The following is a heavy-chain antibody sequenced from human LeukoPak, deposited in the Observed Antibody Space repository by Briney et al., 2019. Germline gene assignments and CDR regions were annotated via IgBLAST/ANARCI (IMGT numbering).Heavy chain of an antibody. Sequence: SDTLSLTCAVSGYSISSSNWWGWIRQPPGKGLEWIGYIYYSGSTYYNPSLKSRVTMSVDTSKNQFSLKLSSVTAADTAVYYCAIALYGEVDYWGQGTLVTVSS. CDR2: IYYSGST. J-gene: IGHJ4*02. D-gene: IGHD2-8*01. CDR1: GYSISSSNW. CDR3: AIALYGEVDY. V-gene: IGHV4-28*01.